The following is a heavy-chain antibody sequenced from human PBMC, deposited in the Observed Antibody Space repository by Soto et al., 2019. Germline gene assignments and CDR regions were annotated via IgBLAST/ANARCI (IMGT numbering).Heavy chain of an antibody. J-gene: IGHJ4*02. V-gene: IGHV4-38-2*01. D-gene: IGHD3-9*01. Sequence: SETLSLTCAVSGDSISSSYFWGWIRQPPGKGLEWIGSIYHSGTTYYNPSLKSRVTISVDTSKNQFSLELSSVTAADTAVYYCARLPPVRYFDYWGQGALVTVSS. CDR2: IYHSGTT. CDR1: GDSISSSYF. CDR3: ARLPPVRYFDY.